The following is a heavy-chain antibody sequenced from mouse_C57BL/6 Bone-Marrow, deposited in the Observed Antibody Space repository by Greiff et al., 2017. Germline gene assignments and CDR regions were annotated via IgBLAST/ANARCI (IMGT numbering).Heavy chain of an antibody. CDR1: GYTFTSYW. CDR3: ARGGYYLDY. J-gene: IGHJ2*01. V-gene: IGHV1-69*01. D-gene: IGHD3-1*01. CDR2: IDPSDSYT. Sequence: QVQLQQPGAELVMPGASVKLSCKASGYTFTSYWMHWVKQRPGQGLEWIGEIDPSDSYTNYNQKFKGKSTLTLDKSSSTAYMQLSSLTSEDSAVYYCARGGYYLDYWGQGTTLTVSS.